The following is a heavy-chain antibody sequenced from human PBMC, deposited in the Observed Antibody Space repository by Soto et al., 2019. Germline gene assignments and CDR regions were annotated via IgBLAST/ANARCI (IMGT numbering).Heavy chain of an antibody. V-gene: IGHV3-74*01. CDR1: GFTFSNFW. Sequence: GGSLRLSCAGSGFTFSNFWMHWVRQAPGKGLVWVARINTDGSVTSHADSVKVRFTISRDNAKSTLYLQMNSLREEDSAMYYCARQTGLGATNYWGRGTLVTVSS. CDR2: INTDGSVT. J-gene: IGHJ4*02. D-gene: IGHD1-26*01. CDR3: ARQTGLGATNY.